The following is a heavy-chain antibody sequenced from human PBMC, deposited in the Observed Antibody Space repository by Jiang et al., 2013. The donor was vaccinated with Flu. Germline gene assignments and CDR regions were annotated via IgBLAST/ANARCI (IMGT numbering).Heavy chain of an antibody. CDR2: IYPGDSDT. CDR3: ARGGWLVTSTLYNWFDP. D-gene: IGHD6-19*01. V-gene: IGHV5-51*01. Sequence: WVRQMPGKGLEWMGIIYPGDSDTRYSPSFQGQVTISADKSISTAYLQWSSLKASDTAMYYCARGGWLVTSTLYNWFDPWGQGTLVTVSS. J-gene: IGHJ5*02.